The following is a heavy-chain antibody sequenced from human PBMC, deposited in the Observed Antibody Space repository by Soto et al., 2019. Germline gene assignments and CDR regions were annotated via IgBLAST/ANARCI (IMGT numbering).Heavy chain of an antibody. Sequence: QVQLQESGPGLVKPSGTLSLTCAVSGGSISSSNWWSWVRQPPGKGLEWIGEIYHSGSTNYNPSLKGRVTISVDKSKTQFPLKLRSVTPADTAVYYCARIAAAGTPVDYWGQGTMVTVSS. CDR3: ARIAAAGTPVDY. CDR2: IYHSGST. V-gene: IGHV4-4*02. CDR1: GGSISSSNW. D-gene: IGHD6-13*01. J-gene: IGHJ4*02.